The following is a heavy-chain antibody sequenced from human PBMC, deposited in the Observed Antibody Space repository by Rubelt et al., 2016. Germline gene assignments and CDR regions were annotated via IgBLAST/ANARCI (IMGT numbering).Heavy chain of an antibody. D-gene: IGHD6-19*01. CDR3: AKDISLAVAGTDY. CDR1: SYG. J-gene: IGHJ4*02. V-gene: IGHV3-33*06. CDR2: IWYDGSNK. Sequence: SYGMHRVRQAPGKGLEWVAVIWYDGSNKYYADSVKGRFTISRDNSKNTLYLQMNSLRAEDTAVYYCAKDISLAVAGTDYWGQGTLVTVSS.